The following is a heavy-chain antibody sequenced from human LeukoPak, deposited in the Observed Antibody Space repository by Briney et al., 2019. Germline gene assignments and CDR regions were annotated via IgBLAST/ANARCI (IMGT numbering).Heavy chain of an antibody. J-gene: IGHJ4*02. CDR3: ARDRVDTAMNYYFDY. CDR1: GFTFSSYG. V-gene: IGHV3-33*01. CDR2: IWYDGSNK. Sequence: PGGSLRLSCAASGFTFSSYGMHWVRQAPGKGLEWVAVIWYDGSNKYYADSVKGRFTISRDNSKNTLYLQMNSLRAEDTAAYYCARDRVDTAMNYYFDYWGQGTLVTVSS. D-gene: IGHD5-18*01.